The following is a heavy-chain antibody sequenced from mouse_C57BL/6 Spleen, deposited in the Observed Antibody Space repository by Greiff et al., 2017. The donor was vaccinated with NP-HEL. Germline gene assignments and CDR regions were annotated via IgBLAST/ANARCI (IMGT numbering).Heavy chain of an antibody. V-gene: IGHV1-63*01. CDR2: IYPGGGYT. D-gene: IGHD1-1*01. CDR1: GYTFTNYW. Sequence: QVQLQQSGAELVRPGTSVKMSCKASGYTFTNYWIGWAKQRPGHGLEWIGDIYPGGGYTNYNEKFKGEATLTADKSSSTAYMQFSSLTSEDSAIYYCARSDYYGSSSYYAMDYWGQGTSVTVSS. J-gene: IGHJ4*01. CDR3: ARSDYYGSSSYYAMDY.